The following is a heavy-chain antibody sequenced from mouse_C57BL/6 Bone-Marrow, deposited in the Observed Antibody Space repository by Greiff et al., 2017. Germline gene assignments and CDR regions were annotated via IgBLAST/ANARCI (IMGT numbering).Heavy chain of an antibody. CDR3: VRGYYSSSPWFAY. D-gene: IGHD1-1*01. CDR1: GFTFNTYA. CDR2: IRSKSSNYAT. J-gene: IGHJ3*01. Sequence: GGGLVQPKGSLKLSCAASGFTFNTYAMHWVRQAPGKGLEWVACIRSKSSNYATYYADSVKDRFTISRDDSQSMLYLQMNNLKTEDTAMYYCVRGYYSSSPWFAYWGQGTLVTVSA. V-gene: IGHV10-3*01.